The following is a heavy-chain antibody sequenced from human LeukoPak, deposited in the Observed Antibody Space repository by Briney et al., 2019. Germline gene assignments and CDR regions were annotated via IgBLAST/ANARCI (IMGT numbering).Heavy chain of an antibody. CDR1: GFTFSSYA. D-gene: IGHD2-15*01. V-gene: IGHV3-30-3*01. Sequence: GGSLRLSCAASGFTFSSYAMHWVRQAPGKGLEWVAVISYDGSNKYYADSVKGRFTIYRDNSKNTLYLQMNSLRAEDTAVYYCARALYCSGGSCYSLYGYYYYYGMDVWGQGTTVTVSS. CDR3: ARALYCSGGSCYSLYGYYYYYGMDV. J-gene: IGHJ6*02. CDR2: ISYDGSNK.